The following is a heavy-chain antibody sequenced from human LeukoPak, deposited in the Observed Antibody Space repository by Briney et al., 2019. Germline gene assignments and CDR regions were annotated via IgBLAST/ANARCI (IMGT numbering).Heavy chain of an antibody. CDR2: ISGGGDIT. CDR3: VREDTPATANY. D-gene: IGHD2-21*02. J-gene: IGHJ4*02. Sequence: AGGSLRLSCAASGFTFNSYAMSWVRQAPGKGLEWVSVISGGGDITYYADSVTGRFTISRDNSKDTLFLQMHSLRPGDTAVYYCVREDTPATANYWGQGTLVTISS. CDR1: GFTFNSYA. V-gene: IGHV3-23*01.